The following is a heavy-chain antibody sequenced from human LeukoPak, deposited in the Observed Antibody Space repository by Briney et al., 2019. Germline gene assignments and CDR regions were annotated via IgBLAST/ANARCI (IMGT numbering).Heavy chain of an antibody. CDR1: GFTVSSNY. V-gene: IGHV3-53*01. CDR2: IYSGGST. D-gene: IGHD3-3*01. CDR3: AKDSISPYYYYYMDV. Sequence: GGSLRLSCAASGFTVSSNYMSWVRQAPGKGLEWVSIIYSGGSTFYADSVKGRFTIFRDNSKNTLYLQMNSLRAEDTAVYYCAKDSISPYYYYYMDVWGKGTTVTVSS. J-gene: IGHJ6*03.